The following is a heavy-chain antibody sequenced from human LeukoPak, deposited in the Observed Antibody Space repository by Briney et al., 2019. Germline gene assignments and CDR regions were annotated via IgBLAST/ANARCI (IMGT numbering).Heavy chain of an antibody. CDR3: ARGGYCSSTSCPHYYYGMDV. CDR2: IWYDGSNK. V-gene: IGHV3-33*01. CDR1: GFTFSSYG. Sequence: WGSLRLSCAASGFTFSSYGMHWVRQAPGKGLEWVAVIWYDGSNKYYADSVKGRFTISRDNSKNTLYLQMNSLRAEDTAVYYCARGGYCSSTSCPHYYYGMDVWGQGTTVTVSS. J-gene: IGHJ6*02. D-gene: IGHD2-2*01.